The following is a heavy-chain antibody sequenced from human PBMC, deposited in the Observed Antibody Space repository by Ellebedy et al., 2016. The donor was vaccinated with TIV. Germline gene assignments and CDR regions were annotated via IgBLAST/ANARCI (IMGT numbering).Heavy chain of an antibody. D-gene: IGHD1-26*01. CDR2: FYLDDDK. CDR3: THVDHGNYFN. CDR1: GFSLTTSGAA. V-gene: IGHV2-5*02. Sequence: SGPTLVKPTQTLTLTCSFSGFSLTTSGAAVGWIRQPPGKALEWLGIFYLDDDKRYSPSLKTRLTLTKDTSKNQVVLTMTDMDPVDTATYFCTHVDHGNYFNWGQGALVTVSS. J-gene: IGHJ4*02.